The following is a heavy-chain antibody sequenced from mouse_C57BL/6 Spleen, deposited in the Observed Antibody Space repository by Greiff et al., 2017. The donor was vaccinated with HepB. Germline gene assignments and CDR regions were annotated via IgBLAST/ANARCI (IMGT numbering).Heavy chain of an antibody. CDR3: ARGGSSPAWFAY. CDR1: GFNIKDYY. J-gene: IGHJ3*01. CDR2: IDPEDGET. Sequence: EVQLQQSGAELVKPGASVKLSCTASGFNIKDYYMHWVKQRTEQGLEWIGRIDPEDGETKYAPNFQGKATITADTSSNTAYLQLSSLTSEDTAVYYCARGGSSPAWFAYWGQGTLVTVSA. D-gene: IGHD1-1*01. V-gene: IGHV14-2*01.